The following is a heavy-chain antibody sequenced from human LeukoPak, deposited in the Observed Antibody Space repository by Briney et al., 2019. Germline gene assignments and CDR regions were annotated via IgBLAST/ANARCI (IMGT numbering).Heavy chain of an antibody. D-gene: IGHD6-19*01. CDR2: IGGDGGDT. V-gene: IGHV3-23*01. Sequence: PGGSLRLSCAASGFTFSSYAMNWVRQAPGKGREGCSTIGGDGGDTHHADSVKGRLTISRANSKNPLFLQMNSLRAEDTAVYYCAKSGSRDWDYFEYWGQGTLVTASS. CDR1: GFTFSSYA. J-gene: IGHJ4*02. CDR3: AKSGSRDWDYFEY.